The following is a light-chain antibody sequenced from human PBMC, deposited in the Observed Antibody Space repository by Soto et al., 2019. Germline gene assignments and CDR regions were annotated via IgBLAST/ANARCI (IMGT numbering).Light chain of an antibody. V-gene: IGKV1-39*01. CDR3: QQSYSDLYT. CDR2: GAS. J-gene: IGKJ2*01. Sequence: DIQMTQSPSSLSASVGDRVTITCRASEKISYYVNWYQQKPGKAPKLMIFGASSLQSGVPSRFSGSRSGTDFTLTISSLQPEDFGTDYCQQSYSDLYTFGQGTKLQSK. CDR1: EKISYY.